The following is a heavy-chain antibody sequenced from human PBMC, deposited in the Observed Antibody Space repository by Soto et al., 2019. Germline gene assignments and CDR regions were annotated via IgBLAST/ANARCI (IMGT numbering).Heavy chain of an antibody. CDR2: INHSGST. D-gene: IGHD3-22*01. CDR3: ARVFNYYDSSGIQGYYYMDV. J-gene: IGHJ6*03. CDR1: GGSFSGYY. V-gene: IGHV4-34*01. Sequence: SETLSLTCAVYGGSFSGYYWSWIRQPPGKGLEWIGEINHSGSTNYNPSLKSRVTISVDTSKNQFSLKLSSVTAADTAVYYCARVFNYYDSSGIQGYYYMDVWGKGTTVTVSS.